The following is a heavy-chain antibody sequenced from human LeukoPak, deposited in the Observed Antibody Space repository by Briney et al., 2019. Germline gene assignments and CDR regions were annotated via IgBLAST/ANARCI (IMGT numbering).Heavy chain of an antibody. CDR3: ARGHSGSYQRNDAFDI. CDR1: GFTFSNYA. CDR2: ISGSGNRT. V-gene: IGHV3-23*01. J-gene: IGHJ3*02. D-gene: IGHD1-26*01. Sequence: GGSLRPSCAASGFTFSNYAMNWVRQAPGKGLEWVSGISGSGNRTYYADSLKGRFTSSRDNAKNSLYLQMNSLRAEDTAVYYCARGHSGSYQRNDAFDIWGQGTMVTVST.